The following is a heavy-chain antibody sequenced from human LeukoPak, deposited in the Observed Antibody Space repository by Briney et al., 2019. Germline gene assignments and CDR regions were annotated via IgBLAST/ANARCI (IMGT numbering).Heavy chain of an antibody. CDR1: GDSISSGSYY. J-gene: IGHJ5*02. CDR3: ARDDCSSTSCYNWLDP. Sequence: SETLSLTCTVSGDSISSGSYYWSWIRQPAGKGLEWIGRIYTSGSTNYNPSLKSRVTISVDTSKNQFSLKLSSVTAADTAVYYCARDDCSSTSCYNWLDPWGQGTLVTVSS. D-gene: IGHD2-2*01. V-gene: IGHV4-61*02. CDR2: IYTSGST.